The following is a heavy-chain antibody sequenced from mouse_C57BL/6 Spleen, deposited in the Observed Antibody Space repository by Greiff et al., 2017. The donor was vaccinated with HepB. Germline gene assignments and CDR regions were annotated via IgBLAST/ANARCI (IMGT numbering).Heavy chain of an antibody. CDR2: IYPGSGST. V-gene: IGHV1-55*01. CDR3: ARENYGSSPFAY. J-gene: IGHJ3*01. CDR1: GYTFTSYW. D-gene: IGHD1-1*01. Sequence: VQLQQSGAELVKPGASVKMSCKASGYTFTSYWITWVKQRPGQGLEWIGDIYPGSGSTNYNEKFKSKATLTVDTSSSTAYMQLSSLTSEDSAVYYCARENYGSSPFAYWGQGTLVTVSA.